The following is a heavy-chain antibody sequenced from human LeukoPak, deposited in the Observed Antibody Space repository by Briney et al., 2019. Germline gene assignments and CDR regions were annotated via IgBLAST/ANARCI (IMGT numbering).Heavy chain of an antibody. V-gene: IGHV1-2*02. CDR1: GYTFTGYY. CDR2: INPNSGGT. D-gene: IGHD1-26*01. J-gene: IGHJ4*02. Sequence: GASVKVFCKASGYTFTGYYMHWVRQAPGQGLEWMGWINPNSGGTNYAQKFQGRVTMTRDTSISTAYMELGRLKSDDTAVYYCARESEGGHIDYWGQGTLVTVSS. CDR3: ARESEGGHIDY.